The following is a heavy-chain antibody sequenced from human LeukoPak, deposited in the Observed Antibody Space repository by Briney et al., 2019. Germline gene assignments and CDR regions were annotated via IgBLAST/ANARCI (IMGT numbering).Heavy chain of an antibody. D-gene: IGHD3-9*01. CDR3: VKAPAHYDILTALDY. CDR1: GFTFSSYA. J-gene: IGHJ4*02. V-gene: IGHV3-64D*06. CDR2: ISSNGDST. Sequence: GGSLRLSCSAFGFTFSSYAMHWVRQAPGKGLERVSVISSNGDSTYYADSVKGRFTISRDNSKNTLFLQMSSLRVEDTAVYYCVKAPAHYDILTALDYWGQGTLVTVSS.